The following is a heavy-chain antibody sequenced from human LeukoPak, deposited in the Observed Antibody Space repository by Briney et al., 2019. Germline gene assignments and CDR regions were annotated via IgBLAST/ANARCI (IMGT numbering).Heavy chain of an antibody. CDR3: ARGSSAFDI. CDR2: MYYSGSA. V-gene: IGHV4-59*01. D-gene: IGHD6-13*01. CDR1: GGFISSYY. J-gene: IGHJ3*02. Sequence: PSETLSLTCTVSGGFISSYYWSWIRQPPGKGLDFIGCMYYSGSANYNPSLKSRVTISVDTSKNQFSLKLSSVTAADTAVYYCARGSSAFDIWGQGTMVTVSS.